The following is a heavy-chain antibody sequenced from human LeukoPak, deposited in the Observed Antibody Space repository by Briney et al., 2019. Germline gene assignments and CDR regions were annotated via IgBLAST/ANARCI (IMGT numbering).Heavy chain of an antibody. D-gene: IGHD6-19*01. Sequence: GGSLRLSCAASGFPFSRDWMTWVRQAPGKGLEWVANIKQDGSEKYYVDSVKGRFTISRDNAKNSLHLQMNSLRAEDTAVYYCARENDSGWSGPFDYWGQGALVTVSS. J-gene: IGHJ4*02. V-gene: IGHV3-7*03. CDR1: GFPFSRDW. CDR3: ARENDSGWSGPFDY. CDR2: IKQDGSEK.